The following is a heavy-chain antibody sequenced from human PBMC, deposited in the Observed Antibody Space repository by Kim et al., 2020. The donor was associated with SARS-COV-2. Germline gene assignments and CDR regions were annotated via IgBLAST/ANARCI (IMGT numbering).Heavy chain of an antibody. Sequence: SETLSLTCAVYGGSFSGYYWSWIRQPPGKGLEWIGEINHSGSTNYNPSLKSRVTISVDTSKNQFSLKLSSVTAADTAVHYCAKGVVIDYWGQGTLVTVSS. CDR2: INHSGST. CDR3: AKGVVIDY. CDR1: GGSFSGYY. D-gene: IGHD3-3*01. V-gene: IGHV4-34*01. J-gene: IGHJ4*02.